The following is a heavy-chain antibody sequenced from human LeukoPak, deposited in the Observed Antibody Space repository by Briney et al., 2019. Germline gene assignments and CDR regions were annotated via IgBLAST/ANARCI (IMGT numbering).Heavy chain of an antibody. J-gene: IGHJ5*02. Sequence: GGSLRRSCAASGFTFSSYGMHWVRQAPGKGLVWVAVISYDGSNKYYADSGKGRFTISRDNSKNTLYLQMNSLRAEDTAVYYCAKDRNIVVVVAATPPWFDPWGQGTLVTVSS. V-gene: IGHV3-30*18. CDR1: GFTFSSYG. CDR3: AKDRNIVVVVAATPPWFDP. CDR2: ISYDGSNK. D-gene: IGHD2-15*01.